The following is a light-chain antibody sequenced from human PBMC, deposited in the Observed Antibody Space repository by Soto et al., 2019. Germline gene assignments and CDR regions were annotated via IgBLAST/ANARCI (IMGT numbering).Light chain of an antibody. CDR3: QQRYNWPVT. Sequence: EIVLTQSPATLSLSPGEGATLSCRASQSVSSYLAWYQQKSGQTPRLLIYDASHRATGIPPRFSGSGSGTDFTLTISSLEPEDFAVYYCQQRYNWPVTFGQGTRLEMK. V-gene: IGKV3-11*01. CDR2: DAS. CDR1: QSVSSY. J-gene: IGKJ5*01.